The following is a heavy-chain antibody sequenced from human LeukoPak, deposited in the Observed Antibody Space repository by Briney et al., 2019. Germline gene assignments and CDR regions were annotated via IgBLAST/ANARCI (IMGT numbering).Heavy chain of an antibody. CDR2: INSDGSST. D-gene: IGHD4-17*01. Sequence: PGGSLRLSCATSGFTFSSNWMHWVRQTPGHGLVWVSRINSDGSSTSYADSVKARFTIPRDNAKDTLYLQMHSLRAEDTAVYYCARSPLTGTTRLHFDYCGQGTLVTVSS. J-gene: IGHJ4*02. CDR1: GFTFSSNW. CDR3: ARSPLTGTTRLHFDY. V-gene: IGHV3-74*01.